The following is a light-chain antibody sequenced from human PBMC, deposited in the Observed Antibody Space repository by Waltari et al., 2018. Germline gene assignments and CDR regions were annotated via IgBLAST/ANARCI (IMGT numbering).Light chain of an antibody. CDR2: DVT. V-gene: IGLV2-14*01. CDR3: SSYTSSGTLRI. J-gene: IGLJ2*01. Sequence: QSVLTQPASVSGSPGQSITISCTGTNSDVGGYNYVSWYQQYPGKAPRLMIYDVTKRPSAVNNRFYGAKSGNTASLTISGLKAADEADYYCSSYTSSGTLRIFGGGTKVTAL. CDR1: NSDVGGYNY.